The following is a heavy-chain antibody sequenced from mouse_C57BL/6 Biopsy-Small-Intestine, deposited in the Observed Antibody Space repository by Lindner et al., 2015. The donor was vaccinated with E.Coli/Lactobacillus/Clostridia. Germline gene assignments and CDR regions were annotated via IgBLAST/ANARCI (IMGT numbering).Heavy chain of an antibody. J-gene: IGHJ1*03. CDR2: ILPGSGST. CDR3: ASNGVITTAPYWYFDV. V-gene: IGHV1-9*01. Sequence: VQLQESGAELMKPGASVKLSCKATGYTFTGYWVEWVKQRPGHGLEWIGEILPGSGSTNYNEKFKGKATFTADTSSSTAYMQLSSLTTEDSAIYYCASNGVITTAPYWYFDVWGTGTTVTVSS. CDR1: GYTFTGYW. D-gene: IGHD1-1*01.